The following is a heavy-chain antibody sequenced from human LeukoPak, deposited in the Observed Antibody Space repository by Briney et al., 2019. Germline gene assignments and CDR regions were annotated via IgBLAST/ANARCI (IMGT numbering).Heavy chain of an antibody. V-gene: IGHV3-23*01. CDR1: GFTFSTYA. D-gene: IGHD3-16*02. J-gene: IGHJ4*02. Sequence: GGSLRLSCTASGFTFSTYAMNWVCQAPGKGLEWVAVIVGNGGGIHYADSVEGRVTISRDNYKNTVYLQMNSLRAEDAAVYYCAKDRIPDGRYSIDYWGQGTLVTVSS. CDR3: AKDRIPDGRYSIDY. CDR2: IVGNGGGI.